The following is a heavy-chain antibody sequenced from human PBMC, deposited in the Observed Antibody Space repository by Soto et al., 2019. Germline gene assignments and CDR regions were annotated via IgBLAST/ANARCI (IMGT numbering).Heavy chain of an antibody. CDR2: IYYTGKT. CDR1: GDYIHVGGYY. Sequence: SETLSLTCSVSGDYIHVGGYYWTWIRQRPGKGLEWMGYIYYTGKTYYNPSLESRLTMSVDRSKNQFSLRLTSVTAADTAVYFRGRDLTSNANCIDPWGQGTLVTVSS. V-gene: IGHV4-30-4*01. CDR3: GRDLTSNANCIDP. D-gene: IGHD2-2*01. J-gene: IGHJ5*02.